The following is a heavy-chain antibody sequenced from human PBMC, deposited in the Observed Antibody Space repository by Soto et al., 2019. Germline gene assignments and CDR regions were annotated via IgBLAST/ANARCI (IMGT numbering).Heavy chain of an antibody. CDR2: INRGGST. CDR3: ARGSPVAADRGGVYFDF. CDR1: VGSFSGYY. V-gene: IGHV4-34*01. J-gene: IGHJ4*02. D-gene: IGHD6-19*01. Sequence: QVQLLQWGAGLLKPSETLSLTCAVYVGSFSGYYWSWIRQPPGKGLEWIGEINRGGSTNYSPSLKSRVTISVDRSKNQFSLNLNSVTAADTAVYYCARGSPVAADRGGVYFDFWGQGTLVTVSP.